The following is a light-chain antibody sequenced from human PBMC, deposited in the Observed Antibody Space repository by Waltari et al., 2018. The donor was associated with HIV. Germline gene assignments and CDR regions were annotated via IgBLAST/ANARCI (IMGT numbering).Light chain of an antibody. CDR3: QSYDSSLSGSV. CDR2: GNS. V-gene: IGLV1-40*01. Sequence: QSVLTQPPSVSGAPGQRVTISCTGSSSNIGAGYDVHWYQQLPGTAPKLLIYGNSKRPPGVADRFSGSKSGTSASLAITGLQAEDEADYYCQSYDSSLSGSVFGGGTKLTVL. J-gene: IGLJ3*02. CDR1: SSNIGAGYD.